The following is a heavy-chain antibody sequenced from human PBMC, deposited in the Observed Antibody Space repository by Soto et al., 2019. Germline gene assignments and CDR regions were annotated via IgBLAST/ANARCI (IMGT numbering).Heavy chain of an antibody. CDR3: ASSNIAAAGFYYYGMDV. CDR1: GDSISSYY. Sequence: PSETLSLTCAVSGDSISSYYCMWIRQPPGKGLEWIGYIYYYGSTNYNPSLKSRVTISVDTSKNQFSLKLSSVTAADTAVYYCASSNIAAAGFYYYGMDVWGRGTTVTVSS. J-gene: IGHJ6*02. V-gene: IGHV4-59*01. D-gene: IGHD6-13*01. CDR2: IYYYGST.